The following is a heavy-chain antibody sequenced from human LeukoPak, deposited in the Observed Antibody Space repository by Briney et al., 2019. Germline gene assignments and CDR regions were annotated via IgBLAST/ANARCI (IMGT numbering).Heavy chain of an antibody. CDR3: ARDHPMVRGVILS. J-gene: IGHJ5*02. D-gene: IGHD3-10*01. Sequence: GGSLRLSCAASGFTFSSYWMSWVRQAPGKGLEWVANIKQDGSEKYYVDSVKGRFTISRDNAKDSLYLQMNSLRAEDTAVYYCARDHPMVRGVILSWGQGTLVTVSS. CDR2: IKQDGSEK. V-gene: IGHV3-7*01. CDR1: GFTFSSYW.